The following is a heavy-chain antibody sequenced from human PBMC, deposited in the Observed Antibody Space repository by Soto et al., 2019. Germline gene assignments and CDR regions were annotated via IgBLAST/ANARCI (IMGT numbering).Heavy chain of an antibody. V-gene: IGHV1-18*01. Sequence: GGSVKVSCKASGYTFSSFGISWVRQAPGQGLEWMGWISGYNGDTNYAQNLQGRVTMTTDTSTNTAYMELTSLRSDDTAVYYCARDPNGDYDFDYWGQGALVTVSS. CDR2: ISGYNGDT. J-gene: IGHJ4*02. CDR1: GYTFSSFG. D-gene: IGHD4-17*01. CDR3: ARDPNGDYDFDY.